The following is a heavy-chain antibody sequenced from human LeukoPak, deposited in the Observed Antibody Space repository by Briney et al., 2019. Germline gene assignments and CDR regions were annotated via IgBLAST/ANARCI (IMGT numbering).Heavy chain of an antibody. CDR3: ARADIVATTDDFDY. CDR1: GYTFTSYG. Sequence: GASVKVSCKASGYTFTSYGISWVRQAPGQGLEWMGWISAYNGNTNYAQKLQGRVTMTTDTSTSTAYMELRSLRSDDTAVYYCARADIVATTDDFDYWGQGTLVTVSS. D-gene: IGHD5-12*01. CDR2: ISAYNGNT. V-gene: IGHV1-18*01. J-gene: IGHJ4*02.